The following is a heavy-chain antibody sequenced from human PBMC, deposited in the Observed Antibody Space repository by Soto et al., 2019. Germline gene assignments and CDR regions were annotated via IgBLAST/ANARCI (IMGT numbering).Heavy chain of an antibody. Sequence: QVQLVESGGGVVQPGRSLRLSCAASGFTLSSYGMHWVRQAPGKGLEWVAVISYDGSNKYYADSVKGRFTISRDNSKNTLYLQMNSLRAEDTAVYYCAKDRGMVRGVFDYWGQGTLVTVSS. J-gene: IGHJ4*02. CDR2: ISYDGSNK. CDR1: GFTLSSYG. V-gene: IGHV3-30*18. D-gene: IGHD3-10*01. CDR3: AKDRGMVRGVFDY.